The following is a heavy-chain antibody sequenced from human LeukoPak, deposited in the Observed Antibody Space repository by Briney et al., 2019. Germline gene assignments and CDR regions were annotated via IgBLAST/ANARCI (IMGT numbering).Heavy chain of an antibody. D-gene: IGHD1-26*01. V-gene: IGHV3-33*06. CDR3: AKGGSVGATTYFDY. CDR1: GFTFSSYG. Sequence: GGSLRLSCAASGFTFSSYGMHWVRQAPGKGLEWVAVIWYDGSNKYYADSVKGRFTISRDNSKNTLYLQMNSLRAEDTAVFYCAKGGSVGATTYFDYWGQGTLVTVSS. J-gene: IGHJ4*02. CDR2: IWYDGSNK.